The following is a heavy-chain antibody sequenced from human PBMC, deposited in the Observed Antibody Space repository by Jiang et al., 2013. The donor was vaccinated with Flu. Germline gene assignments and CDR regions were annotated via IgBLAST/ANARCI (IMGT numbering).Heavy chain of an antibody. CDR3: ARSSTSPQSSRYYGMDV. J-gene: IGHJ6*02. V-gene: IGHV1-46*01. Sequence: YTQKFQGRVTMTRDTSTSTVYMEMSSLRSEDTAVYYCARSSTSPQSSRYYGMDVWGQGTTVTVSS. D-gene: IGHD2-2*01.